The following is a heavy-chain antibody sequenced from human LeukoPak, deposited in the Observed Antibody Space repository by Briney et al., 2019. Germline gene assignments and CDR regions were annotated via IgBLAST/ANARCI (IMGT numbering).Heavy chain of an antibody. Sequence: ASVKVSCRASGYTFTDYYMHWVRQATGQGLEWMGWMNPNSGNTGYAQKFQGRVTMTRNTSISTAYMELSSLRSEDTAVYYYAFMVRGIYGMDVWGQGTTVTVSS. J-gene: IGHJ6*02. V-gene: IGHV1-8*02. CDR2: MNPNSGNT. CDR3: AFMVRGIYGMDV. D-gene: IGHD3-10*01. CDR1: GYTFTDYY.